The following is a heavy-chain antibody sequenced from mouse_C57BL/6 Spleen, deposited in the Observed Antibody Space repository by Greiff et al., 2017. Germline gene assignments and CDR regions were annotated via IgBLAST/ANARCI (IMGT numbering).Heavy chain of an antibody. Sequence: QVQLKQPGTELVKPGASVKLSCKASGYTFTSYWMHWVKQRPGQGLEWIGNINPSNGGTNYNEKFKSKATLTVDKSSSTAYMQLSSLTSEDSAVYYCARWRAGTWYFDVWGTGTTVTVSS. V-gene: IGHV1-53*01. CDR1: GYTFTSYW. CDR2: INPSNGGT. J-gene: IGHJ1*03. CDR3: ARWRAGTWYFDV. D-gene: IGHD3-3*01.